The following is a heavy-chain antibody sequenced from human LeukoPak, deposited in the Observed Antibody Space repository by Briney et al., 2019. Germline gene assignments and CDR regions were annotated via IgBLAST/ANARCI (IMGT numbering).Heavy chain of an antibody. D-gene: IGHD1-26*01. CDR2: VRYDGSKQ. J-gene: IGHJ4*02. V-gene: IGHV3-30*02. CDR1: GFTFSSYG. Sequence: GGSLRLSCAASGFTFSSYGMHWVRQAPGKGLEWVAFVRYDGSKQYHADSVKGRFTISRDNSKNTLYLQMNSLRAEDTAVYYCAKDRGYSGNYYFDYWGQGTLVTVSS. CDR3: AKDRGYSGNYYFDY.